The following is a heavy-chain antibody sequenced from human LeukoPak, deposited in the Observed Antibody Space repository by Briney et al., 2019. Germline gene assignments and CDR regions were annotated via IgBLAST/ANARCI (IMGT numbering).Heavy chain of an antibody. CDR1: GFTFSNYA. CDR2: IRVGGEI. D-gene: IGHD7-27*01. V-gene: IGHV3-23*01. Sequence: GGSLRLSCIASGFTFSNYAMNWVRQAPGKGLEWVSGIRVGGEIYYADSVKGRFTISRDNSENTLYLQMSGLRAEDTAVYHCAKGTGDTGYYFDSWGQGTLVTVSS. CDR3: AKGTGDTGYYFDS. J-gene: IGHJ4*02.